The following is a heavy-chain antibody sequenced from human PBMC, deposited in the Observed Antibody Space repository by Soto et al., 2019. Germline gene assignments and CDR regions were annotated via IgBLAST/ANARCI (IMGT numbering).Heavy chain of an antibody. CDR3: ARESNYYGSGSSEEYNWFDP. CDR2: IIPIFGTA. CDR1: GGTFSSYA. V-gene: IGHV1-69*13. D-gene: IGHD3-10*01. Sequence: ASVKVSCKASGGTFSSYAISWVRQAPGQGLEWMGGIIPIFGTANYAQKFQGRVTITADESTSTAYMELSSLRSEDTAVYYCARESNYYGSGSSEEYNWFDPWGQGTLVTVSS. J-gene: IGHJ5*02.